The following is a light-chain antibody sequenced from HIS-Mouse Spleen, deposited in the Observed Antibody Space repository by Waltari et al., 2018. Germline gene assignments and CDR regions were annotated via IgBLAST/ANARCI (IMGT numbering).Light chain of an antibody. CDR1: QSVSSY. CDR2: AAS. V-gene: IGKV3-11*01. Sequence: EIVLTQSPATLSLSPGERATLSCRASQSVSSYLAWYQQKPGQAPRLLIYAASNRATGIPARFSGSGSGTDFTLTISSLEPEDFAVYYCQQRSNWQLTFGGGTKVEIK. J-gene: IGKJ4*01. CDR3: QQRSNWQLT.